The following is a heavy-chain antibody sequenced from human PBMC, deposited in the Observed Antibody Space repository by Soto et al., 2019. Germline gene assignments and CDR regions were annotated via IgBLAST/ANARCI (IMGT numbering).Heavy chain of an antibody. V-gene: IGHV3-9*01. J-gene: IGHJ6*03. Sequence: GGSLRLSCAASGFTFDDYAMHWVRQAPGKGLEWVSGISWNSGSIGYADSVKGRFTISRDNAKNSLYLQMNSLRAEDTALYYCAKVGRSSSLRDDYYYMDVWGKGTTVTVSS. CDR1: GFTFDDYA. CDR3: AKVGRSSSLRDDYYYMDV. CDR2: ISWNSGSI. D-gene: IGHD6-6*01.